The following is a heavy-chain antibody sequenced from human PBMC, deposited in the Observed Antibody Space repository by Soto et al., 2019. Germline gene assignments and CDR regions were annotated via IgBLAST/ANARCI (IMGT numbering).Heavy chain of an antibody. Sequence: SETLSLTCAVYGGSFSGYYWSWIRQHPGKGLEWIGHISDSGSSYYNPSLESRVTISVDTSKNQFSLKLSAVTAADTAVYFCARTTFYDIFTAYYSLFDYWGQGTLVTVSS. J-gene: IGHJ4*02. CDR2: ISDSGSS. CDR3: ARTTFYDIFTAYYSLFDY. CDR1: GGSFSGYY. V-gene: IGHV4-34*09. D-gene: IGHD3-9*01.